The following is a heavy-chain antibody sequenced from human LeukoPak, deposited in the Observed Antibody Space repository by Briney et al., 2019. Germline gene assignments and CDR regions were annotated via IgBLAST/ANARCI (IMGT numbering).Heavy chain of an antibody. D-gene: IGHD2-2*01. Sequence: PSGTLSLTCAVSGGSISSNNWWSWVRQPPGKGLEWIGEIYHSGSTNYNPSLKSRVTISVDKSKNQFSLKLSSVTAADTAVYYCARIMGGGYCIGTSCRGDSFDPWGQGTLVTVSS. CDR1: GGSISSNNW. CDR3: ARIMGGGYCIGTSCRGDSFDP. V-gene: IGHV4-4*02. J-gene: IGHJ5*02. CDR2: IYHSGST.